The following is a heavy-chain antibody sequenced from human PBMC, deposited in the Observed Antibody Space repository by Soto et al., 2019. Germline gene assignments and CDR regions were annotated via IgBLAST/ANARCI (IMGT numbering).Heavy chain of an antibody. J-gene: IGHJ4*02. CDR3: ARGVSYSSSDHFDY. Sequence: SETLSLTCAVSGGSISSGGYSWSWIRQPPGKGLEWIGYIYHSGSTYYNPSLKSRVTISVDRSKNQFYLKLSSVTAADTAVYHCARGVSYSSSDHFDYWGQGTLVTVSS. CDR1: GGSISSGGYS. D-gene: IGHD6-6*01. CDR2: IYHSGST. V-gene: IGHV4-30-2*01.